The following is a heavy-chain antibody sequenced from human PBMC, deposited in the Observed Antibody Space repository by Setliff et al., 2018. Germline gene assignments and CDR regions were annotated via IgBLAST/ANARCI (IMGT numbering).Heavy chain of an antibody. CDR1: GGSMSSGSDY. CDR3: ARHVKVATEYFDC. V-gene: IGHV4-39*01. CDR2: VYHSGGT. D-gene: IGHD5-12*01. Sequence: SETLSLTCTVSGGSMSSGSDYWAWIRQPPGKGLEWLGTVYHSGGTYYNPSLKSRVTMSVDTSKNLFSLKLNSVTAADTALYYCARHVKVATEYFDCWGQGTLVTVSS. J-gene: IGHJ4*02.